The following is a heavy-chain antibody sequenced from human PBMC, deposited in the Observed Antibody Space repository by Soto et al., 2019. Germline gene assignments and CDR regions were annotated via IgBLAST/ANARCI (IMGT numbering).Heavy chain of an antibody. CDR2: ISGSGGST. J-gene: IGHJ4*02. CDR1: GFTFSSYA. V-gene: IGHV3-23*01. Sequence: EVQLLESGGGLVQPGGSLRLFCAASGFTFSSYAMSWVRQAPGKGLEWVSAISGSGGSTYYADSVKGRFTISRDNSKNTLYLQMNSLRAEDTAVYYCAKDFTYDSSGYYYGLLDYWGQGTLVTVSS. D-gene: IGHD3-22*01. CDR3: AKDFTYDSSGYYYGLLDY.